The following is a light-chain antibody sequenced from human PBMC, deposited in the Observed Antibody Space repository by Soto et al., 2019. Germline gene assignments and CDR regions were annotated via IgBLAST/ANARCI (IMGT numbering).Light chain of an antibody. Sequence: EIVLTQSPGTLSLSPGERATLSCRASQSVSSSHLAWYQQKPGQAPRLLIYGASSRATSIPDRFSGSGSGTDFTLTISRLEPEDVAVYYCQQYGSSPPMCTFGQGTKLEIK. CDR3: QQYGSSPPMCT. J-gene: IGKJ2*02. V-gene: IGKV3-20*01. CDR1: QSVSSSH. CDR2: GAS.